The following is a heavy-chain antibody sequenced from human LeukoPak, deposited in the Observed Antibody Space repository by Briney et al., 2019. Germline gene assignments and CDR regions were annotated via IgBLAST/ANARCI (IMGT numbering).Heavy chain of an antibody. CDR3: ARCRVVSGSCPHGFDY. J-gene: IGHJ4*02. CDR1: GLTFTGYY. D-gene: IGHD6-13*01. V-gene: IGHV1-2*02. CDR2: INPNSGGT. Sequence: ASVKVSCKASGLTFTGYYMHWVRPAPGQGLEWMGWINPNSGGTNYAQKFQGRVTMTRDTSISTAYMELSRLRSDDTAVYYCARCRVVSGSCPHGFDYWGQGTLVTVSS.